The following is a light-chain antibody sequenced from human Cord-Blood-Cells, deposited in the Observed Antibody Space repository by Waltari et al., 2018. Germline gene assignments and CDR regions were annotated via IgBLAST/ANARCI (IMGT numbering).Light chain of an antibody. V-gene: IGKV1-9*01. CDR1: QGISSY. Sequence: DIQLTQSPSFLSASVGDRVTITCRASQGISSYLAWYQQKPGKAPKLLIYAASTLQSGVPSRFSGSGSGTGFTLTISSLQPEDFATYYCQQLNSYPPGTFGPGTKVDIK. CDR2: AAS. J-gene: IGKJ3*01. CDR3: QQLNSYPPGT.